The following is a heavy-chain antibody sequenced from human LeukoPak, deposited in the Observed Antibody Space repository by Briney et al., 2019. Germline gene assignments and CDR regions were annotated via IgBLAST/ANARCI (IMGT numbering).Heavy chain of an antibody. V-gene: IGHV3-30*03. CDR1: GFTFSSYE. CDR2: ISYDGSNK. Sequence: GGSLRLSCAASGFTFSSYEMNWVRQAPGKGLEWVAVISYDGSNKYYVDSVKGRFTISRDNSKNTLYLQMNSLRAEDTAVYYCAREGYYGSGLYYYYMDVWGKGTTVTVSS. D-gene: IGHD3-10*01. J-gene: IGHJ6*03. CDR3: AREGYYGSGLYYYYMDV.